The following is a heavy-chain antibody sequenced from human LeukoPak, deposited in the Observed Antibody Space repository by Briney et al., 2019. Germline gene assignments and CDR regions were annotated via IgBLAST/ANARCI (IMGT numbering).Heavy chain of an antibody. CDR3: ARGAVRGVIDFDY. Sequence: SDTLSLTCTVSGGSISSGGYYWTWIRKHPGKGLEWIGYIYYSGSTYYNPSLKSRVTMSVDTSKNQFSLKLSSVTAADTAVYYCARGAVRGVIDFDYWGQGTLVSVSS. D-gene: IGHD3-10*01. CDR2: IYYSGST. CDR1: GGSISSGGYY. J-gene: IGHJ4*02. V-gene: IGHV4-31*03.